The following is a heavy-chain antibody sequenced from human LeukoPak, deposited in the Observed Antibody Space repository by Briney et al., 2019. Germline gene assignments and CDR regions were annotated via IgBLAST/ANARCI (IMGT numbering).Heavy chain of an antibody. CDR3: AKGDGSGTYYTRPSDY. J-gene: IGHJ4*02. V-gene: IGHV3-23*01. CDR1: GFTFSSHA. Sequence: PGGSLTLSCAASGFTFSSHAMSWVRQAPGKGLEWVSGISGSAINTYYADSVKGRFTISRDNSQNTLYLQMSSLRAEDSAVYYCAKGDGSGTYYTRPSDYWGQGTLVTVSS. CDR2: ISGSAINT. D-gene: IGHD3-10*01.